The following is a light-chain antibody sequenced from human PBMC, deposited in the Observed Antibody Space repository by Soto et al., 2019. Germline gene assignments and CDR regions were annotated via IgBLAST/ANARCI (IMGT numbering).Light chain of an antibody. J-gene: IGLJ2*01. CDR2: DNH. Sequence: QAVVTQPPSVSAAPGQMVTISCYGSNSNIGNNLVSWYQQLPGAAPKLLIYDNHQRPSGIPDRFSGSKSGTSASLGITGLQTGDEADYYCATWDSSLSAGVFGGGTKLTVL. V-gene: IGLV1-51*01. CDR1: NSNIGNNL. CDR3: ATWDSSLSAGV.